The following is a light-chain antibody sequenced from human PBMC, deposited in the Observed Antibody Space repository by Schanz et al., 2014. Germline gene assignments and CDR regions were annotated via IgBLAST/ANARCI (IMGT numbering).Light chain of an antibody. CDR2: DNN. V-gene: IGLV1-51*01. CDR3: GAWDSSLSAGV. CDR1: SSIIGGTF. Sequence: QSVLTQPPSVSAAPGQKVTISCSGSSSIIGGTFVSWYQQLPGTAPKLLIYDNNERPSGIPDRFSGSKSGTSATLAITGLXTGDEADYYCGAWDSSLSAGVFGGGTKLTVL. J-gene: IGLJ3*02.